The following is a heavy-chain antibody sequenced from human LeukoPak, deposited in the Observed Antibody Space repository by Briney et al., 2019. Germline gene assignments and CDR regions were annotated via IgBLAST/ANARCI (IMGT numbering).Heavy chain of an antibody. CDR2: IYYSGST. J-gene: IGHJ6*02. V-gene: IGHV4-31*03. Sequence: SQTLSLTCTVSGGSISSGGYCWSWIRQHPGKGLEWIGYIYYSGSTYYNPSLKSRVTISVDTSKNQFSLKLSSVTAADTAVYYCARGLSYDFDTYYYYGMDVWGQGTTVTVSS. D-gene: IGHD3-3*01. CDR3: ARGLSYDFDTYYYYGMDV. CDR1: GGSISSGGYC.